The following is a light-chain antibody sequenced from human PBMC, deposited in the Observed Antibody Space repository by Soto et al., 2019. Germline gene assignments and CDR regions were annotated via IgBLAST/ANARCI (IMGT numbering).Light chain of an antibody. J-gene: IGKJ1*01. V-gene: IGKV3-15*01. CDR2: GAS. CDR1: QSVSNN. CDR3: QQYNDWPPWT. Sequence: LMTQAPAALSVSPGNRATLSCMSSQSVSNNLAWYQQRPGQAPRLLIYGASTRATGIPARFSGSGSGTEFTLTISSLQSEDFAVYYCQQYNDWPPWTFGQGTKVDIK.